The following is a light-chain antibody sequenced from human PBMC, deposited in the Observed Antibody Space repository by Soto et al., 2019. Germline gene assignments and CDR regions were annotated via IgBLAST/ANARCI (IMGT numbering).Light chain of an antibody. J-gene: IGKJ1*01. V-gene: IGKV3-20*01. CDR2: GAS. CDR3: QQYASSLT. Sequence: EIVLTQSPGSLSLSLGERATLSCRASQSVDSAFFAWHQQKPGQPPRLLMYGASRRATGIPDRLSGSGSGTDFTLSISKLEPEDFAVYYCQQYASSLTFGQGTNVEI. CDR1: QSVDSAF.